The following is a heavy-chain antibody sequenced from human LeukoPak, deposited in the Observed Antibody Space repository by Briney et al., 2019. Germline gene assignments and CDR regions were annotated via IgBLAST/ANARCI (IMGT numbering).Heavy chain of an antibody. V-gene: IGHV3-53*04. CDR2: IYSAGNT. D-gene: IGHD6-19*01. J-gene: IGHJ4*02. CDR3: ARGGTPGYSSGRIDY. CDR1: GFTVSSNY. Sequence: PGGSLRLSCVASGFTVSSNYMNWVRQAPGKGLEWVSVIYSAGNTYYADSVKGRFTISRHNSENTLYLHMNSLRVEDTAVYFCARGGTPGYSSGRIDYWGQGTLVTVSS.